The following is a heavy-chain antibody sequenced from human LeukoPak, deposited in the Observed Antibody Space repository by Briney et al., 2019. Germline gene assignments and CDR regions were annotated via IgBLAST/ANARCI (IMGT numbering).Heavy chain of an antibody. D-gene: IGHD5-24*01. Sequence: ASVKVSCKASGYTFTGYYMHWVRQAPGQGLEWMGWINPNRGGTNYAQKFQGRVTMTRDTSISTAYMELSGLRSDDTAVYYCARVSIGDGYNPKGGAFDIWGQGTMVTVSS. CDR3: ARVSIGDGYNPKGGAFDI. V-gene: IGHV1-2*02. CDR1: GYTFTGYY. J-gene: IGHJ3*02. CDR2: INPNRGGT.